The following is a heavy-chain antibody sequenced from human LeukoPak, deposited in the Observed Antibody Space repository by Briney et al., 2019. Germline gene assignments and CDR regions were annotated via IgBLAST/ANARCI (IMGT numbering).Heavy chain of an antibody. J-gene: IGHJ4*02. CDR2: IIPIFGTA. V-gene: IGHV1-69*13. CDR1: GGTFSSYA. CDR3: ARDTLPYYHDSSGYS. Sequence: SVKVSCKASGGTFSSYAISWVRQAPGQGLEWMGGIIPIFGTANYAQKFQGRVTITADESTSTAYMELSSLRSEDTAAYYCARDTLPYYHDSSGYSWGQGTLVTVSS. D-gene: IGHD3-22*01.